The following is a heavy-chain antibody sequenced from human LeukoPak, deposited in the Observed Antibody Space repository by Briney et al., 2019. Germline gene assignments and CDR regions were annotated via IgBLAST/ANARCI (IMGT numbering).Heavy chain of an antibody. CDR2: IIPIFGTA. J-gene: IGHJ3*02. CDR3: ARPIAAAGPDAFDI. V-gene: IGHV1-69*13. CDR1: GGTFSSYA. Sequence: GASVKVSCKASGGTFSSYAISWVRQAPGQGLEWMGGIIPIFGTANYAQKFQGRVTITADESTSTAYMELSSLRSEDTAVYYCARPIAAAGPDAFDIWGQGTMVTVSS. D-gene: IGHD6-13*01.